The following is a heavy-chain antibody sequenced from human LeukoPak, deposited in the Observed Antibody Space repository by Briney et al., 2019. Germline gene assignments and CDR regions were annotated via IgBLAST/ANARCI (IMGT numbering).Heavy chain of an antibody. Sequence: SVKVSCKASGGTFSSYAISWVRQAPGQGLEWMGGIIPIFGTANYAQKFQGRVTITADESTSTAYMELSSLRSEDTAVYYCASHFTMINNGIDYWGQGTLVTVSS. CDR2: IIPIFGTA. CDR1: GGTFSSYA. V-gene: IGHV1-69*13. CDR3: ASHFTMINNGIDY. D-gene: IGHD3-22*01. J-gene: IGHJ4*02.